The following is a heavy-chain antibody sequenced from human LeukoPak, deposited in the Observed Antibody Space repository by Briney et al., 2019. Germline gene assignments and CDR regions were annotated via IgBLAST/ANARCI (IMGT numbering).Heavy chain of an antibody. Sequence: ASVKVSCKASGYTFTSYAMNWVRQAPGQGLEWMGWINTNTGNPTYAQGFTGRFVFSLDTSVSTAYLQISSLKAEDTAVYYCAREVLNYDILTGYEGGPLDYWGQGTLVTVSS. D-gene: IGHD3-9*01. CDR2: INTNTGNP. J-gene: IGHJ4*02. CDR1: GYTFTSYA. CDR3: AREVLNYDILTGYEGGPLDY. V-gene: IGHV7-4-1*02.